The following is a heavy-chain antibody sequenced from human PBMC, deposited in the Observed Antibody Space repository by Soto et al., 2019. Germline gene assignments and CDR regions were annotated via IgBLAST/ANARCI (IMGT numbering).Heavy chain of an antibody. CDR1: GFTFSSYG. Sequence: GGSLRLSCAASGFTFSSYGMHWVRQAPGKGLEWVAVISYDGSNKYYADSVKGRFTISRDNSKNTLYLQMNSLRAEDTAVYYSAKDLLGELLGSLDSGGQGTLVTVSS. CDR2: ISYDGSNK. J-gene: IGHJ4*02. CDR3: AKDLLGELLGSLDS. D-gene: IGHD1-26*01. V-gene: IGHV3-30*18.